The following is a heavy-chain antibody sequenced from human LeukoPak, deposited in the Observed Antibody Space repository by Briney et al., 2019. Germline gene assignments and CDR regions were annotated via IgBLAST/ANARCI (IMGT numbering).Heavy chain of an antibody. Sequence: GGSLRLSCAASGFTFDDYAMHWVRQAPGKGLEWVSGISWNSGSIGYADSVKGRFTISRDNAKNSLYLQMNSLRAEDMALYYCAKDIYRGGSGSHFDYWGQGTLVTVSS. CDR3: AKDIYRGGSGSHFDY. J-gene: IGHJ4*02. D-gene: IGHD3-22*01. CDR1: GFTFDDYA. CDR2: ISWNSGSI. V-gene: IGHV3-9*03.